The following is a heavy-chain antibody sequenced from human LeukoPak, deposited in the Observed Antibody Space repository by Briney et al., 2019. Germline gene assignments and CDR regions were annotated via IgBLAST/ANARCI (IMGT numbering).Heavy chain of an antibody. Sequence: GGSLRLSCAASGFTFSSHWMTWVRLAPGKGLEWVAHIKQGGNTKHYAGSVKGRFTISRDDAQNTLYLQMNSLRDDDTAVYYCVRGPSFGDFVDYLDSWGQGTRVTVSS. CDR3: VRGPSFGDFVDYLDS. J-gene: IGHJ4*02. CDR2: IKQGGNTK. D-gene: IGHD4-17*01. CDR1: GFTFSSHW. V-gene: IGHV3-7*01.